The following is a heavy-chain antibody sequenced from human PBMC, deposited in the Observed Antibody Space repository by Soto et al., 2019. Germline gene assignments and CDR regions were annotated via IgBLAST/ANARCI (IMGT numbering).Heavy chain of an antibody. J-gene: IGHJ4*02. Sequence: EVQLLESGGGLVQPGGSLRLSCAASEFTFTTYAMSWVRQAPGKGLEWVSAISGSAGSTYYADSVKGRFTISRDNSKNKLSLQMNSLRAEDTAVYYCAKNWDTTFSSSSHWGQGTLVSVSS. CDR1: EFTFTTYA. CDR3: AKNWDTTFSSSSH. D-gene: IGHD6-6*01. CDR2: ISGSAGST. V-gene: IGHV3-23*01.